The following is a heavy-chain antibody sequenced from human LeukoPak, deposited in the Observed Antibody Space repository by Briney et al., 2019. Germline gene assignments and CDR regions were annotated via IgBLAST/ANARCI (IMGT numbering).Heavy chain of an antibody. D-gene: IGHD3-10*01. CDR3: ARAIYGSGSYYNEDYYYMDV. CDR2: ISSSGST. V-gene: IGHV4-61*02. Sequence: SETLSLTCTVSGDSISSGDYYWSWIRQPAGKGLEWIGRISSSGSTNYNPSLKSRVTISVDTSKNQFSLKLSSVTAADTAVYYCARAIYGSGSYYNEDYYYMDVWGKGTTVTISS. J-gene: IGHJ6*03. CDR1: GDSISSGDYY.